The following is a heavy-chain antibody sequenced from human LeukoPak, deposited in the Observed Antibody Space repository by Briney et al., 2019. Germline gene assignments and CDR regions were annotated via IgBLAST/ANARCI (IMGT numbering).Heavy chain of an antibody. J-gene: IGHJ4*02. Sequence: SGGSLRLSCAASGFTFSSYAMSWVRQPPGKGLEWIGEINHSGSTNYNPSLKSRVTVSVDTSKNQFSLKVTSVTAADTAVYYCAREGPMFDSGSYSKSLGYWSQGFLVTVSS. V-gene: IGHV4-34*01. CDR3: AREGPMFDSGSYSKSLGY. D-gene: IGHD3-10*01. CDR1: GFTFSSYA. CDR2: INHSGST.